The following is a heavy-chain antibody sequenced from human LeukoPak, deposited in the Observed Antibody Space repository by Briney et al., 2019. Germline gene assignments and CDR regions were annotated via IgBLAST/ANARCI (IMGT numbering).Heavy chain of an antibody. J-gene: IGHJ4*02. CDR1: GYTFTGHY. CDR2: INPSGGST. D-gene: IGHD2-21*01. V-gene: IGHV1-46*01. CDR3: ARGGRLVQYYFDY. Sequence: GASVKVSCKASGYTFTGHYMHWVRQAPGQGLEWMGIINPSGGSTSYAQQFQGRVTMTRDTSTSTVYMELSSLRSEDTAIYYCARGGRLVQYYFDYWGQGTLVTVSS.